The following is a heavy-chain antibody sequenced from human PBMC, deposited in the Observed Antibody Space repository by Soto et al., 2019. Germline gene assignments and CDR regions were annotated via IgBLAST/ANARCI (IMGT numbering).Heavy chain of an antibody. D-gene: IGHD2-2*01. Sequence: QLQLQESGPGLVKPSETLSLTCTVSGGSISSSSYYWGWIRQPPGKGLEWIGSIYYSGSTYYNPSLKSRVTISGDTSKNQFSLKLSSVTAADTAVYYCARQRGGSGSTRLYYYYYMDVWGKGTTVTVSS. V-gene: IGHV4-39*01. CDR1: GGSISSSSYY. CDR2: IYYSGST. J-gene: IGHJ6*03. CDR3: ARQRGGSGSTRLYYYYYMDV.